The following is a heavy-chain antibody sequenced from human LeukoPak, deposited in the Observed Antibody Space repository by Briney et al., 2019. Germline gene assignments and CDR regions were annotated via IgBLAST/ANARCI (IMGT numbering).Heavy chain of an antibody. CDR2: IKQDGSEK. CDR3: ARALRSHDAFDI. J-gene: IGHJ3*02. Sequence: VANIKQDGSEKYYVDSVQGRFTISRDNAKNSLYLQMNSLRAEDTAVYYCARALRSHDAFDIWGQGTMVTVSS. V-gene: IGHV3-7*01.